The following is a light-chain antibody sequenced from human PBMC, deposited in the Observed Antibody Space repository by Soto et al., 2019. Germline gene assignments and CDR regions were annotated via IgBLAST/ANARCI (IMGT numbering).Light chain of an antibody. CDR3: NSYTLSRTVV. Sequence: QSALTQPASVSGSPGQSITLSCAGTSSDIGAHNFVSWYQHHPGKAPKLIIYEVTKWPSGVSPRFSGSKAGNTASLTISGLQAEDEADYYCNSYTLSRTVVFGGGTKVTVL. J-gene: IGLJ2*01. CDR1: SSDIGAHNF. V-gene: IGLV2-14*01. CDR2: EVT.